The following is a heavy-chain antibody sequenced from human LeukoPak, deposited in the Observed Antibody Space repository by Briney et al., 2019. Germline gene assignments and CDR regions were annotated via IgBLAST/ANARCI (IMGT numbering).Heavy chain of an antibody. CDR1: GFTTSDYW. Sequence: PGGSLRLSCAASGFTTSDYWMHWARQASRKGLVWVSGTNNDGSDTYYADSVKGRFTNSRDNAKNTLDLQMNSLRVEDTAVYYCGPLDYGDWGQGTLVTVSS. V-gene: IGHV3-74*01. CDR2: TNNDGSDT. J-gene: IGHJ4*02. D-gene: IGHD4-17*01. CDR3: GPLDYGD.